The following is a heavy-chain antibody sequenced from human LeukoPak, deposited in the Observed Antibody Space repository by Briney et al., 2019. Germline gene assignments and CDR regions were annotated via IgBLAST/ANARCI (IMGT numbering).Heavy chain of an antibody. CDR2: IYYSGST. Sequence: SETLSLTCTVSGVSISSGDYYWSWIRQPPGKGLEWIGYIYYSGSTYYNPSLKSRVTISVDTSKNQFSLKLSSVTAADTAVYYCARELVLTNWFDPWGQGTLVTVSS. V-gene: IGHV4-30-4*01. J-gene: IGHJ5*02. CDR1: GVSISSGDYY. D-gene: IGHD6-6*01. CDR3: ARELVLTNWFDP.